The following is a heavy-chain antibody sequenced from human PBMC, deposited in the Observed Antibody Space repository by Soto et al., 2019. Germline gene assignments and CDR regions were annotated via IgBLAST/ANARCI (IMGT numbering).Heavy chain of an antibody. J-gene: IGHJ4*02. CDR1: GGTFSSYA. D-gene: IGHD3-22*01. CDR3: ARDSTYYYDSSGYYYLDY. V-gene: IGHV1-69*01. Sequence: QVQLVQSGAEVKKPGSSVKVSCKASGGTFSSYAISWVRQAPGQGLEWMGGIIPIFGTANYAQQFQGRVTITADESTSTAYMELSSLRSEDTAVYYCARDSTYYYDSSGYYYLDYWGQGTLVTVSS. CDR2: IIPIFGTA.